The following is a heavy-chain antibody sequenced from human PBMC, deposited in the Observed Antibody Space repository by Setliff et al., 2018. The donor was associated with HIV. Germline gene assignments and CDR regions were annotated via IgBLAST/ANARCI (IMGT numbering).Heavy chain of an antibody. V-gene: IGHV1-69-2*01. Sequence: ASVKVSCKDSGYAFRDYYINWVQQAPGEGLEWMGSVDPKDGETMYAQKFQGRVTITADRSTNTAYMDLSSLSSDDTALYFCATFDYNLLNGCHCWGQGTLVTVSS. CDR2: VDPKDGET. J-gene: IGHJ4*02. CDR3: ATFDYNLLNGCHC. D-gene: IGHD3-9*01. CDR1: GYAFRDYY.